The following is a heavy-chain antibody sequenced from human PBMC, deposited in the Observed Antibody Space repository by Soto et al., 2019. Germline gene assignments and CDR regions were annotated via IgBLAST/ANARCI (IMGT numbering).Heavy chain of an antibody. CDR2: IYFTGST. J-gene: IGHJ5*02. CDR1: GGAVSSGTYY. CDR3: TRGPPRVQWFDP. V-gene: IGHV4-61*01. Sequence: SETLSLTCTVSGGAVSSGTYYWSWIRQPPGKGLEWIGHIYFTGSTNYNPSLKSRITMSLDTSRNQFSLKLSSVTAADTAVYYCTRGPPRVQWFDPWGLGTLVTVSS.